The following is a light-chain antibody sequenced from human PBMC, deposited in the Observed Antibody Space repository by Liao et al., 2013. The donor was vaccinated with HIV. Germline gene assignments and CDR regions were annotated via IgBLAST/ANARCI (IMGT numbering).Light chain of an antibody. V-gene: IGLV3-25*03. J-gene: IGLJ2*01. CDR3: QAWDSSTVV. CDR1: NMGSKS. Sequence: SYELTQPPSVSVAPGKTARITCGGDNMGSKSVHWYQQKPGQAPVLLIYKDSERPSGIPERFSGSSSGTTVTLTISGVQAEDEADYYCQAWDSSTVVFGGGTKLTVL. CDR2: KDS.